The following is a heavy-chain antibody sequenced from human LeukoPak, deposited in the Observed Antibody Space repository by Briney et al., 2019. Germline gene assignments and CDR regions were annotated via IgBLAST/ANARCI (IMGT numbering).Heavy chain of an antibody. D-gene: IGHD6-19*01. CDR1: GFTVSSNY. CDR3: ARDRYSSGWYDY. V-gene: IGHV3-53*05. CDR2: IYSGGST. J-gene: IGHJ4*02. Sequence: GGSLRLSCAASGFTVSSNYMSWVRQAPGKGLEWVSVIYSGGSTYYADSVKGRFTISRDNSKNTLYLQMNSLRAEDTAVYYCARDRYSSGWYDYWGQGTLVTVSS.